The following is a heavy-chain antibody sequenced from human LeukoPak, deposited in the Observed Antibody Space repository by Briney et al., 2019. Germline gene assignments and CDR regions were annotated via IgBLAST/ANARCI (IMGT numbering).Heavy chain of an antibody. CDR1: GGSISSDDFS. J-gene: IGHJ4*02. CDR2: IYYSGST. V-gene: IGHV4-31*03. CDR3: AREGIAAAGFDY. D-gene: IGHD6-13*01. Sequence: SQTLSLTCTVSGGSISSDDFSLSWIRQHPGKGLEWIGYIYYSGSTYYNPSLKSRVTISVDTSKNQFSLKLSSVTAADTAVYFCAREGIAAAGFDYWGQGTLVTVSS.